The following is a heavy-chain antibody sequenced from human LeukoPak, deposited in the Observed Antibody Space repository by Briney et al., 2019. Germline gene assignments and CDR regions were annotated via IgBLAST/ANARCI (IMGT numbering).Heavy chain of an antibody. CDR2: MNPNSGNT. CDR1: GYTFTSYD. V-gene: IGHV1-8*01. J-gene: IGHJ4*02. D-gene: IGHD4-17*01. CDR3: ARVDDYGDYFDY. Sequence: EASVKVSCTASGYTFTSYDINWVRQATGQGLEWMGWMNPNSGNTGYAQKFQGRVTMTRNTSISTAYMELSSLRSEDTAVYYCARVDDYGDYFDYWGQGTLVTVSS.